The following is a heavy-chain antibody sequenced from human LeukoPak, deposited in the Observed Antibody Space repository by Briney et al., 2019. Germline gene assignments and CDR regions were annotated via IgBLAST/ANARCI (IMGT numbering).Heavy chain of an antibody. V-gene: IGHV1-2*02. Sequence: ASVKVSCKASGYTFTGYYMHWVRQAPGQRREWMGWINPNSGGTNYAQNFQGRVTMTRDTSISTAYMELSRLRYDDTAVYYCARTTVGRYFDYWGQGTLVTVSS. CDR3: ARTTVGRYFDY. D-gene: IGHD4-23*01. J-gene: IGHJ4*02. CDR1: GYTFTGYY. CDR2: INPNSGGT.